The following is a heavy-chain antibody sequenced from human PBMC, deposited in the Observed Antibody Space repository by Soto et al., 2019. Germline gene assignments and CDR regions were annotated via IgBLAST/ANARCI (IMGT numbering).Heavy chain of an antibody. D-gene: IGHD6-13*01. Sequence: GGSLRLSCAASGFSFSSYSMHWGRQAPGKGLEWVAVISYDGSNKYYADSVKGRFTITRDSSKNTVSLQMNSLRLEDTAVYYCARAPPRGIAAPGTWGSGMDVWGQGTTVTVSS. CDR3: ARAPPRGIAAPGTWGSGMDV. J-gene: IGHJ6*02. V-gene: IGHV3-30*04. CDR2: ISYDGSNK. CDR1: GFSFSSYS.